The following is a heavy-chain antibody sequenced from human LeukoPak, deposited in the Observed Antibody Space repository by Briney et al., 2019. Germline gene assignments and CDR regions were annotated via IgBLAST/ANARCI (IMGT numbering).Heavy chain of an antibody. CDR1: GGSITIYY. CDR2: IYYSGST. J-gene: IGHJ3*02. Sequence: SETLSLTCTVSGGSITIYYGSWVRQSPGKGLELIGSIYYSGSTNYNPSLKSRVSISVDTSKNQFSLELSSVTAADAAVYYCAVNSTKQTFDIWGQGTMVTVSS. D-gene: IGHD5/OR15-5a*01. CDR3: AVNSTKQTFDI. V-gene: IGHV4-59*08.